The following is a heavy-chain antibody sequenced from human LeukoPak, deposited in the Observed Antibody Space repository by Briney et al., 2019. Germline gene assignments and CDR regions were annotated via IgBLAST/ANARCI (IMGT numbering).Heavy chain of an antibody. CDR1: GFTFSSYA. Sequence: GGSLRLSCAASGFTFSSYAMRWVRQVPGKGLEWVSAISGSGDSTYYADSVKGRFTISRDNSKNTLYLQMNSLRDEDTAVYYCAKRSSVGAFDIWGQGTMVTVSS. CDR2: ISGSGDST. V-gene: IGHV3-23*01. CDR3: AKRSSVGAFDI. J-gene: IGHJ3*02. D-gene: IGHD3-22*01.